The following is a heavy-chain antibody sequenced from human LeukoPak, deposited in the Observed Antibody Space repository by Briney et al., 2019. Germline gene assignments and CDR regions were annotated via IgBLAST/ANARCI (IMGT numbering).Heavy chain of an antibody. CDR1: GFTFSGYG. CDR2: IWYDGSNK. D-gene: IGHD2-2*01. J-gene: IGHJ4*02. Sequence: GGSLRLSCAASGFTFSGYGMHWVRQAPGKGLEWVAVIWYDGSNKYYADSVKGRITISRDNSKNTLYLQMNSLRAEDTAVYYCARSGGSTSPYYFDYWGQGTLVTVSS. V-gene: IGHV3-33*01. CDR3: ARSGGSTSPYYFDY.